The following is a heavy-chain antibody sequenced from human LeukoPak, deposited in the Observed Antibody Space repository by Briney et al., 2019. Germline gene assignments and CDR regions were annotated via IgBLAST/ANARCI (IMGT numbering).Heavy chain of an antibody. J-gene: IGHJ3*02. CDR3: AKDGGNTPNAFDI. Sequence: GGSLRLSCAASGFTVSSNYMSWVRQAPGKGLEWVSAIYSGGSTYHADSVKGRFTISRDNSKNTLYLQMNSLRADDTAVYYCAKDGGNTPNAFDIWGQGTMVTVSS. V-gene: IGHV3-66*01. CDR2: IYSGGST. CDR1: GFTVSSNY. D-gene: IGHD1/OR15-1a*01.